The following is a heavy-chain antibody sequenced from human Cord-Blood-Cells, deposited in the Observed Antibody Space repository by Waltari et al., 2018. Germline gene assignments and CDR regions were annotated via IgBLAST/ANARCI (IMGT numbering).Heavy chain of an antibody. CDR1: GSTFPAPS. CDR3: ARTLVYYSSTSC. Sequence: QAQLLESGGRLVKTAGSLRPSCPAYGSTFPAPSMTGFRQAPGKGLEWVADSRSSGRTIYYADAVKGRFTMSRDNAKNSLYLRMSSRRGVGTAVYYCARTLVYYSSTSCWGQGTLVTVSS. J-gene: IGHJ4*02. V-gene: IGHV3-11*04. CDR2: SRSSGRTI. D-gene: IGHD2-2*01.